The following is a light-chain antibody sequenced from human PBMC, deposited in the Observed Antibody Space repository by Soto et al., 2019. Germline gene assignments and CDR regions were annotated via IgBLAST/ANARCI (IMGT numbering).Light chain of an antibody. CDR2: DAL. Sequence: ESVLMQSPGTLSLSPGERATLSCRASQSVSNYLAWYQQKPGQAPRLLIYDALNRATGIPDRFSGSGAGTDFTLTISRLEPEDFAVYYCQQSGSSPFTFGQGTKVDIK. CDR3: QQSGSSPFT. J-gene: IGKJ2*01. CDR1: QSVSNY. V-gene: IGKV3-20*01.